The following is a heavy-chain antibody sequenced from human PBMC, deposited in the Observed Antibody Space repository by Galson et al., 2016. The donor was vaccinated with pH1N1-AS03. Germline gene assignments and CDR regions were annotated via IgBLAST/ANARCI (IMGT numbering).Heavy chain of an antibody. CDR1: GFTFTTYW. V-gene: IGHV3-74*01. CDR3: VRGDGTNYYGADNNMDI. CDR2: INSDGSIT. J-gene: IGHJ6*02. D-gene: IGHD3-3*01. Sequence: SLRLSCAASGFTFTTYWMHWVRQVPGRGLEWVSRINSDGSITNYADSLKARLTISRDNAKNTLSLQMNSLRAEDTALYYCVRGDGTNYYGADNNMDIWCQGTTVIVSS.